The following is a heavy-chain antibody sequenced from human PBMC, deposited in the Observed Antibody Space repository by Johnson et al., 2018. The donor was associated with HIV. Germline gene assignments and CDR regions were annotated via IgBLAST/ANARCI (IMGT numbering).Heavy chain of an antibody. Sequence: VQLVESGGGLVQPGGSLRLSCAAYGFTFSSYWMSWVRQAPGKGLEWVANIKQDGSEKYYVDSVKGRFTISRDNAKNSLYLQMNSLRAEDTAVYYCARGRNAFDIWGQGTMVTVSS. V-gene: IGHV3-7*01. CDR3: ARGRNAFDI. J-gene: IGHJ3*02. CDR2: IKQDGSEK. CDR1: GFTFSSYW.